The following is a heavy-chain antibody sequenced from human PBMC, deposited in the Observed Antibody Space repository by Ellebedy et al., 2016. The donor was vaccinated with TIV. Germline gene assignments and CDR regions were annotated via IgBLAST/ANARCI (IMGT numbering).Heavy chain of an antibody. V-gene: IGHV3-66*01. CDR2: IYGGGYT. Sequence: GESLKISXAASRFPVSNDQISWVRQAPGKGLEWVSVIYGGGYTYYADSVKGRFTISRDNSKNTVYFQMNSLRVEDTAVYYCARGPDQGLGLYYFDYWGQGTQVTVSS. CDR3: ARGPDQGLGLYYFDY. D-gene: IGHD3-16*01. J-gene: IGHJ4*02. CDR1: RFPVSNDQ.